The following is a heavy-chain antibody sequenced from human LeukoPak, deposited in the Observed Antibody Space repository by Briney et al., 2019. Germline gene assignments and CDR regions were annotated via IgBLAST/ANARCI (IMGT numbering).Heavy chain of an antibody. CDR2: ISYDGSNK. D-gene: IGHD2-8*02. CDR1: GFTFSSYA. Sequence: GGSLRLSCAASGFTFSSYAMHWVRQAPGKGLEWVAVISYDGSNKYYADSVKGRFTISRDNAKNSLYLHMNSLRVEDTAVYYCARGGLVGDYWGQGTLVTVSS. J-gene: IGHJ4*02. V-gene: IGHV3-30*04. CDR3: ARGGLVGDY.